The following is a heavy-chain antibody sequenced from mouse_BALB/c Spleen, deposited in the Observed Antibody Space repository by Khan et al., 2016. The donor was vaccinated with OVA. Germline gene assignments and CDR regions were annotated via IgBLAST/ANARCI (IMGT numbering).Heavy chain of an antibody. V-gene: IGHV5-17*02. J-gene: IGHJ2*01. CDR3: ARSALYYFDY. D-gene: IGHD6-1*01. Sequence: EVELVESGGGLVQPGGSRKLSCAASGFTFSSFGMHWVRQAPEKGLEWVANISSGSSTIYYADTVKGRFTISRDNPKNTLFLQMSSLRSEDTAMYYCARSALYYFDYWGQGTTLTVSS. CDR2: ISSGSSTI. CDR1: GFTFSSFG.